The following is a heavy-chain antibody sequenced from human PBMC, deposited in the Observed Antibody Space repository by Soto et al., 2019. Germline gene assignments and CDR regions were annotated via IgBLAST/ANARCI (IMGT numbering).Heavy chain of an antibody. V-gene: IGHV3-30-3*01. CDR3: ERDSRGVEGSDAFDI. D-gene: IGHD3-10*01. CDR2: ISYDGSNK. CDR1: GFTFSSYA. J-gene: IGHJ3*02. Sequence: QVQLVESGGGVVQPGRSLRLSCAASGFTFSSYAMHWVRQAPGKGLEWVAVISYDGSNKYYADSVKGRFTISRDNSKNTLYLQMKSLRAEDTAVYYCERDSRGVEGSDAFDIWGQGTMVTVSS.